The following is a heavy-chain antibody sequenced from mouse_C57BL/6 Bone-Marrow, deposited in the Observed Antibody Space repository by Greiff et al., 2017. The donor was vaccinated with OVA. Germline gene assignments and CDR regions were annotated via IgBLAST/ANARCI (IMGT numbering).Heavy chain of an antibody. CDR1: GFTFSSYA. CDR2: ISSGGDYI. D-gene: IGHD1-1*01. Sequence: DVHLVESGEGLVKPGGSLKLSCAASGFTFSSYAMSWVRQTPEKRLEWVAYISSGGDYIYYADTVKGRFTISRDNARNTLYLQMSSLKSEDTAMYYCTRDYGSSYWYFDVWGTGTTVTVSS. CDR3: TRDYGSSYWYFDV. V-gene: IGHV5-9-1*02. J-gene: IGHJ1*03.